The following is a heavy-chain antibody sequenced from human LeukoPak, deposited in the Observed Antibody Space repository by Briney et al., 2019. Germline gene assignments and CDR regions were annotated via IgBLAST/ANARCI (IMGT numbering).Heavy chain of an antibody. D-gene: IGHD2-2*01. CDR2: IIPIFGTA. V-gene: IGHV1-69*13. J-gene: IGHJ6*02. CDR1: GYTFTSYG. Sequence: SVKVSCKASGYTFTSYGISWVRQAPGQGLEWMGGIIPIFGTANYAQKFQGRVTITADESTSTAYMELSSLRSEDTAVYYCARSEDIVVVPAAPLYYYYGMDVWGQGTTVTVSS. CDR3: ARSEDIVVVPAAPLYYYYGMDV.